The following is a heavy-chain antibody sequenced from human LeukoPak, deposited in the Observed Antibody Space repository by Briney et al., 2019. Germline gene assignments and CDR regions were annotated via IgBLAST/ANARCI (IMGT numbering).Heavy chain of an antibody. CDR1: GYTFSGYY. CDR3: ARPLRVTMIRGAAFRASSDFDP. D-gene: IGHD3-10*01. Sequence: ASVKVSCKASGYTFSGYYIHWVRQAPGQGLEWMGWINPNTGGTKYAQRFQDRVAMTRDTSISTAYMEVSRLRYDDTAVYYCARPLRVTMIRGAAFRASSDFDPWGQGTLVTVSS. J-gene: IGHJ5*02. CDR2: INPNTGGT. V-gene: IGHV1-2*02.